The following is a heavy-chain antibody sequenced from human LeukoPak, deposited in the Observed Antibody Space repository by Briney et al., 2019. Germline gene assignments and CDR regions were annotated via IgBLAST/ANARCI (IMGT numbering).Heavy chain of an antibody. D-gene: IGHD3-22*01. CDR3: ARAGYYDSSLDP. J-gene: IGHJ5*02. V-gene: IGHV1-69*13. CDR2: IIPIFGTA. Sequence: GASVKVSCKASGGTFSSYAISWVRQAPGQGLEWMGGIIPIFGTANYAQKSQGRVTITADESTSTAYMELSSLRSEDTAVYYCARAGYYDSSLDPWGQGTLVTVSS. CDR1: GGTFSSYA.